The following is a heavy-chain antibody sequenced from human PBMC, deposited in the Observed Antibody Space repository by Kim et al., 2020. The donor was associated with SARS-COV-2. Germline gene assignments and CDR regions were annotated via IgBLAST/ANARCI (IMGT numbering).Heavy chain of an antibody. V-gene: IGHV4-31*03. CDR1: GGSISSGGYY. J-gene: IGHJ6*01. D-gene: IGHD2-15*01. Sequence: SETLSLTCTVSGGSISSGGYYWSWNRQRPGRGREWIGHIYYSGDIYYNAFLKSRVIISVDTSKKYFSLNLSSVTAADTALYYCARGERGYGAATIDQWG. CDR3: ARGERGYGAATIDQ. CDR2: IYYSGDI.